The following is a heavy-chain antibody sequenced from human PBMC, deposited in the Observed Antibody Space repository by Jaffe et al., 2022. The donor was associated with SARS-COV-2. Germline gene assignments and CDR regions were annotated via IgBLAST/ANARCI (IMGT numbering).Heavy chain of an antibody. D-gene: IGHD3-10*01. CDR1: GFTFSNYW. CDR2: IKTDGSRT. CDR3: AGGSYGWGVIEY. V-gene: IGHV3-74*01. J-gene: IGHJ4*02. Sequence: EVQLVESGGDLVQPGGSLRLSCAASGFTFSNYWMHWVRQVPGKGPVWVSHIKTDGSRTNYADSVKGRFTISRDNAKNTLYLQMNSLRAEDTAVYYCAGGSYGWGVIEYWGQGTLVTVSS.